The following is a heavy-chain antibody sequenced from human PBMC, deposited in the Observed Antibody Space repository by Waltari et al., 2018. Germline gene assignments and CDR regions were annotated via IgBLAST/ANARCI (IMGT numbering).Heavy chain of an antibody. D-gene: IGHD2-15*01. CDR3: ARDRGRGLYLDT. Sequence: QLQLQESGPGLVKPSGTVSLSCAVSGDAVSSAYWWSWVRQSPQKGLEWIGQVHGSGRSNYNPSFASRVTVSVDTSNNHFSLMLTSPTAADTAVYYCARDRGRGLYLDTWGPGTLVTVSP. CDR2: VHGSGRS. J-gene: IGHJ4*02. V-gene: IGHV4-4*02. CDR1: GDAVSSAYW.